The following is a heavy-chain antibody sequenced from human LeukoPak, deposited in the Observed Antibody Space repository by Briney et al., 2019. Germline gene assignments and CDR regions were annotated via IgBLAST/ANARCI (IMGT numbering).Heavy chain of an antibody. CDR1: GGSFSGYY. Sequence: SDTLSLTCAVYGGSFSGYYWSWIRQPPGKGLEWIGEINHSGSTNYNTSLKSRVTISVNTSKNQFSLKLSSVTAADTAVYYCARGGDIVVVPAAPRGYNWFDPWGQGTLVTVSS. CDR3: ARGGDIVVVPAAPRGYNWFDP. D-gene: IGHD2-2*01. CDR2: INHSGST. J-gene: IGHJ5*02. V-gene: IGHV4-34*01.